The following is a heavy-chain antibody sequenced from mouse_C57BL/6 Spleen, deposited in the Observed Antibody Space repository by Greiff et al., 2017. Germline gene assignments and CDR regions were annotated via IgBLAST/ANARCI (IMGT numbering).Heavy chain of an antibody. CDR3: ARERLERVYFDY. CDR2: IDPEDGET. CDR1: GFNIKDYY. V-gene: IGHV14-2*01. D-gene: IGHD2-4*01. J-gene: IGHJ2*01. Sequence: VQLKQSGAELVKPGASVKLSCTASGFNIKDYYMHWVKQRPDPGLEWIGRIDPEDGETKYDPNFQGKAIITADTSSNTAYLQLSSLTSEDTAVYYCARERLERVYFDYWGQGTTLTVSS.